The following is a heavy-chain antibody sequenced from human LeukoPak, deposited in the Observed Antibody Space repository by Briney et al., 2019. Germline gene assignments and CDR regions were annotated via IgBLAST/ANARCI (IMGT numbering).Heavy chain of an antibody. Sequence: SETLSLTCTVSGGSISGHYWSWIRQPPGKGLGCIGHIYYSGSTNYNPSLKSRVTISVDTSKNQFSLKLSSVTAADTAVYYCARGYDFWSGYGAKGYGMDVWGQGTTVTVSS. CDR2: IYYSGST. J-gene: IGHJ6*02. D-gene: IGHD3-3*01. CDR1: GGSISGHY. V-gene: IGHV4-59*11. CDR3: ARGYDFWSGYGAKGYGMDV.